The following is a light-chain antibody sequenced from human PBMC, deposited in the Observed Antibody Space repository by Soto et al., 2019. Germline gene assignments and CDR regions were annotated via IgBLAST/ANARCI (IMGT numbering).Light chain of an antibody. V-gene: IGLV2-14*03. Sequence: QSVLTQPASVSGSPGQSITISCTGTSSDIGAYNFVSWYQQHPGTAPKLMLYDVNIPPSGVSNRFSGSKSGNTASLTISGLQAEDEADYYCTSWTTSTTMIFGGGTKLTVL. CDR3: TSWTTSTTMI. CDR1: SSDIGAYNF. CDR2: DVN. J-gene: IGLJ2*01.